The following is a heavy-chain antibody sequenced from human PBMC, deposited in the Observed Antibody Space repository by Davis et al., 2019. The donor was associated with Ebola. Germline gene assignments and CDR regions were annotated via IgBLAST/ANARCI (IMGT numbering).Heavy chain of an antibody. CDR1: GGTFSTYD. CDR2: IIPMVGTA. Sequence: AASVKVSCKASGGTFSTYDINWVRQAPGQGLEWMGRIIPMVGTATYAQKFQGRVTITADKSTGTAYMEMSGLRSEDTAVYYCARDLGRYDDHWGQGTLVTVSS. CDR3: ARDLGRYDDH. V-gene: IGHV1-69*04. D-gene: IGHD1-26*01. J-gene: IGHJ4*02.